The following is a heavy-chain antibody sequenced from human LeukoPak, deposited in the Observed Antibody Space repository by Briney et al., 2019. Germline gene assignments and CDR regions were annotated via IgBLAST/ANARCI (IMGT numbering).Heavy chain of an antibody. CDR2: IIPIFGTA. Sequence: ASVKVSCKASGGTFSSYAISWVRQAPGQGLEWMGGIIPIFGTANYAQKFQGRVTITTDESTSTAYMELSSLRSEDTAVYYCASGPSSGYYYEYFQHWGQGTLSPSPQ. J-gene: IGHJ1*01. CDR1: GGTFSSYA. V-gene: IGHV1-69*05. CDR3: ASGPSSGYYYEYFQH. D-gene: IGHD3-22*01.